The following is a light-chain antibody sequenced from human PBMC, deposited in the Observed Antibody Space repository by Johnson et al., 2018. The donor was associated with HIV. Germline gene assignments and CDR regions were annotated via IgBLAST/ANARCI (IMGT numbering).Light chain of an antibody. J-gene: IGLJ1*01. CDR3: GTWDSSLSPGEFV. CDR1: SSNVGSSF. CDR2: DNN. V-gene: IGLV1-51*01. Sequence: QSVLTQPPSVSAAPGQTVTISCSGSSSNVGSSFVSWYRQVPGTAPKLLIYDNNKRPSGIPGRFSGSKSGTSATLGITGLQTGDEADYYCGTWDSSLSPGEFVFWTGTKVTV.